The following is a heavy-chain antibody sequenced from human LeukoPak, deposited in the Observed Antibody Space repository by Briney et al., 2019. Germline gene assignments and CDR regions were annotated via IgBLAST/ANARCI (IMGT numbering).Heavy chain of an antibody. CDR2: IYYSGGT. CDR1: GGAISSYY. V-gene: IGHV4-59*01. Sequence: SETLSLTCTVSGGAISSYYWSWIRQPPGKGLEWIGYIYYSGGTKYNPSLMSRVTISVDRAQNQFSLSLRSVTAADTAVYYCARDGLYDSSGYYMDSWGQGTLVIVSS. J-gene: IGHJ4*02. D-gene: IGHD3-22*01. CDR3: ARDGLYDSSGYYMDS.